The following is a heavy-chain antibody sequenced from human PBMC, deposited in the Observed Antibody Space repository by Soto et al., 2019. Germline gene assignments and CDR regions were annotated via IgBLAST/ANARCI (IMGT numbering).Heavy chain of an antibody. CDR3: ARVLGGSSGYDGY. D-gene: IGHD5-12*01. CDR2: IYSGGST. CDR1: GFSVSSNS. V-gene: IGHV3-53*01. J-gene: IGHJ4*02. Sequence: EVQLVESGGGLIQPGGSLRLSCAASGFSVSSNSMSWVRQAPGKGLEWVSVIYSGGSTYYADSLKGRFTISRDNSKNTLYLQMNGLRAEDTAVYYCARVLGGSSGYDGYWGQGTLVTVSS.